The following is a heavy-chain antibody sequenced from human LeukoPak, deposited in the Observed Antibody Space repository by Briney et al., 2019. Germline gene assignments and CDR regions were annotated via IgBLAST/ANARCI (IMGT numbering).Heavy chain of an antibody. CDR2: INHSGST. V-gene: IGHV4-34*01. CDR3: ARRPLAADY. Sequence: PSETLSLTCAVYGGSFSGYYWSWIRRPPGKGLEWIGEINHSGSTNYNPSLKSRVTISVDTSKNQFSLKLSSVTAADTAVYYCARRPLAADYWGQGTLVTVSS. J-gene: IGHJ4*02. CDR1: GGSFSGYY. D-gene: IGHD6-19*01.